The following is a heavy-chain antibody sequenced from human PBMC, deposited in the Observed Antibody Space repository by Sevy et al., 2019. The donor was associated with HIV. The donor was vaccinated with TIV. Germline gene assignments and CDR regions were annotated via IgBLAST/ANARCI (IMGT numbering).Heavy chain of an antibody. Sequence: GGSLRLSCAASGFTFSSYAMNWVRQAPGKGLEWVSSISGSGGSTYYGDSVKGRFTISRDNSKNTVYLQMSSLRAEDTALYYWAKDRYDGSGYYPEGAFDIWGQGTKVTVSS. V-gene: IGHV3-23*01. CDR1: GFTFSSYA. J-gene: IGHJ3*02. CDR3: AKDRYDGSGYYPEGAFDI. D-gene: IGHD3-22*01. CDR2: ISGSGGST.